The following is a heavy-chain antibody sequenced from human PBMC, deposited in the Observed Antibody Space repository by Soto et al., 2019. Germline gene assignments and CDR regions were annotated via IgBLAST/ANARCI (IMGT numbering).Heavy chain of an antibody. V-gene: IGHV3-49*03. D-gene: IGHD5-18*01. CDR1: GFTFGDYA. CDR2: IRSKAYGGTT. J-gene: IGHJ6*03. CDR3: TRGNTAMVRYSPNYYYYMDV. Sequence: GGSLRLSCTASGFTFGDYAMSWFRQAPGKGLEWVGFIRSKAYGGTTEYAASVKGRFTISRDDSKSIAYLQMNSLKTEDTAVYYCTRGNTAMVRYSPNYYYYMDVWGKGTTVTVSS.